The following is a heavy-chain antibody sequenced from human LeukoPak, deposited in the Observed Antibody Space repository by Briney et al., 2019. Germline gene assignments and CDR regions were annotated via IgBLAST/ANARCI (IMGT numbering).Heavy chain of an antibody. CDR1: GYSFTSYW. CDR2: IYPGDSDT. D-gene: IGHD1-26*01. CDR3: ARPCKEWELLSAFDI. Sequence: GEYLKISCKGSGYSFTSYWIGWVRQMPGKGLEWMGIIYPGDSDTRYSPSFQGQVTISADKSISTAYLQWSSLKASDTAMYYCARPCKEWELLSAFDIWGQGTMVTVSS. J-gene: IGHJ3*02. V-gene: IGHV5-51*01.